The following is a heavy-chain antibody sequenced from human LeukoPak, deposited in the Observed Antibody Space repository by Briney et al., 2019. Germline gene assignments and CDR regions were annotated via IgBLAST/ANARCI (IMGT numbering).Heavy chain of an antibody. D-gene: IGHD5-18*01. CDR1: GFTFTNYW. CDR2: IKQDGSEK. Sequence: GGSLRLSCAASGFTFTNYWRNWVRQAPGKGLEWVANIKQDGSEKYYLDSVKGRFTISRDNGKNSVYLQMNSLRAEDTGIYYCARRRGYSYAWSFDYWGQGTLVTVSS. CDR3: ARRRGYSYAWSFDY. V-gene: IGHV3-7*01. J-gene: IGHJ4*02.